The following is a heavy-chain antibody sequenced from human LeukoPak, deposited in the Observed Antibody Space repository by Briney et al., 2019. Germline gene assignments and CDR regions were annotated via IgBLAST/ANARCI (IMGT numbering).Heavy chain of an antibody. J-gene: IGHJ4*02. V-gene: IGHV1-69*13. CDR2: IIPIFGTA. CDR1: GGTFSSYA. CDR3: ARDWDCRNTSCYFPGGH. Sequence: ASVKVSCKASGGTFSSYAISWVRQAPGQGLEWIGGIIPIFGTANYAQKFQGRVTITADESKSTAYMELSSLRSEDTAVYYCARDWDCRNTSCYFPGGHWGQGTLVTVSS. D-gene: IGHD2-2*01.